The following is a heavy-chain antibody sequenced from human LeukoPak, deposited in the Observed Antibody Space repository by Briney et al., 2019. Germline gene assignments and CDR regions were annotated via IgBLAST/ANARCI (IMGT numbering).Heavy chain of an antibody. CDR1: GFTFSSYA. CDR3: AKGRGWFGELLPYFDY. Sequence: PGGSLRLSCAASGFTFSSYAMSWVRQAPGKGLEWVSAISGSGGSTYYADSVKGRFTISRDNSKNTLYLQMNSLRAEDTAVYYCAKGRGWFGELLPYFDYWGQGTLVTVSS. V-gene: IGHV3-23*01. J-gene: IGHJ4*02. CDR2: ISGSGGST. D-gene: IGHD3-10*01.